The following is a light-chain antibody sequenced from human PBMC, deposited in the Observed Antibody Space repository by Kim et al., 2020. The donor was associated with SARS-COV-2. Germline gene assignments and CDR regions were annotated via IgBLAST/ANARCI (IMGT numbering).Light chain of an antibody. CDR3: QTWDTGIRV. CDR2: VNRDGSH. V-gene: IGLV4-69*01. J-gene: IGLJ3*02. Sequence: SVQLTCILSSGHSSYAIAWHQQQPGKGPRFLMKVNRDGSHIKGDGIPDRFSGSTSGAERFLTISSLQPEDEADYYCQTWDTGIRVFGGGTQLTVL. CDR1: SGHSSYA.